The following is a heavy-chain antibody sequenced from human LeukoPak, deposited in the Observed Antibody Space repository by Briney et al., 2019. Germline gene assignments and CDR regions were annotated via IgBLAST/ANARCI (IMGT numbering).Heavy chain of an antibody. D-gene: IGHD3-16*02. Sequence: SQTLSLTCTVSGGSISSGSYYWSWIRQPAGKGLEWIGRIYTSGSTNYNPSLKSRVTISVDTSKNQFSLKLSSVTAADTAVYYCARAIYDYVRGSYLDYWGQGTLVTVSS. V-gene: IGHV4-61*02. CDR3: ARAIYDYVRGSYLDY. CDR2: IYTSGST. CDR1: GGSISSGSYY. J-gene: IGHJ4*02.